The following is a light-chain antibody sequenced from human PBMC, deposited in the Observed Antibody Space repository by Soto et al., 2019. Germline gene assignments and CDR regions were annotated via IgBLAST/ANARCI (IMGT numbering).Light chain of an antibody. CDR3: QQRSNWPPS. CDR2: DAS. Sequence: EIVLTQSPATLSLSPGERDNNTCRASQSVNDFLAWYQQKPDQAPRLLIYDASNRSTGIPARFSGSGSGTDFTLTISSLEPEDFAVYYCQQRSNWPPSFGQGTKVDIK. V-gene: IGKV3-11*01. CDR1: QSVNDF. J-gene: IGKJ1*01.